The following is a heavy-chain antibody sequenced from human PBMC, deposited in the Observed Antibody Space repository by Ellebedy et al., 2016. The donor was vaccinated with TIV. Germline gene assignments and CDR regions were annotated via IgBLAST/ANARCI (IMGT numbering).Heavy chain of an antibody. Sequence: GESLKISXAASGFIFKNYWMHWVRQAPGKGPVWVSRLNSHGNVPNYADSVKGRFTISRDNTKNTLHLQMNSLRADDTALYYCARGDHDYGDSFDYWGQGILVIVSS. V-gene: IGHV3-74*01. CDR3: ARGDHDYGDSFDY. J-gene: IGHJ4*02. D-gene: IGHD4-17*01. CDR1: GFIFKNYW. CDR2: LNSHGNVP.